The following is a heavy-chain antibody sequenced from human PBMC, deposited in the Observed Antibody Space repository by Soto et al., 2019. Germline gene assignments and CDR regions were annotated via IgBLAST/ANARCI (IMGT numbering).Heavy chain of an antibody. J-gene: IGHJ4*02. CDR3: ASFVEGRWLQHPFLRY. CDR2: IIPIFGTA. V-gene: IGHV1-69*12. Sequence: QVQLVQSGAEVKKPGSSVKVSCKASGGTFSSYAISWVRQAPGQGLEWMGGIIPIFGTANYAQKFQGRVTITADESTSSAYMELSSLRSEDTAVYYCASFVEGRWLQHPFLRYWGKGTLVTVFS. CDR1: GGTFSSYA. D-gene: IGHD5-12*01.